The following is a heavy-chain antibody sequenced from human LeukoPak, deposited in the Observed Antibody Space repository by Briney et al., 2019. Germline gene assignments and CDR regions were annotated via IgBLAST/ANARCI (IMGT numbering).Heavy chain of an antibody. J-gene: IGHJ4*02. CDR1: GYTFTSYG. V-gene: IGHV1-18*01. CDR3: AREGSAYCGGDCYSDY. D-gene: IGHD2-21*02. Sequence: ASVKVSCKASGYTFTSYGISWVRQAPGQGLEWMGWISAYSGDTNYAQKFQGRATMTTDTSTSTAYMELRSLSSDDTAVYYCAREGSAYCGGDCYSDYWGQGTLVTVSS. CDR2: ISAYSGDT.